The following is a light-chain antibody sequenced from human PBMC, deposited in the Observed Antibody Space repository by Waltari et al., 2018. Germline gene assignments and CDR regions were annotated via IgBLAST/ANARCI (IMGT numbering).Light chain of an antibody. J-gene: IGLJ3*02. CDR2: KDT. Sequence: SYELTQPSSVSVSPGQTARIACSGEVRAKNSARWVQRKPDQAPVILHYKDTERAPEIPERFSGSKSGTTVTLTISGAQVEDEADYHCYSAADNTWVFGGGTKLTVL. V-gene: IGLV3-27*01. CDR1: VRAKNS. CDR3: YSAADNTWV.